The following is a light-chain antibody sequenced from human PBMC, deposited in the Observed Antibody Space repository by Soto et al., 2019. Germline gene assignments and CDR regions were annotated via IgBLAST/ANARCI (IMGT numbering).Light chain of an antibody. CDR3: QQLNSYPFT. CDR1: QGISSD. CDR2: AAS. Sequence: DIHLTQSPSFLSASVGDRITSTCRASQGISSDLAWYQQKPGEAPKFLIYAASTLQSGVPPRFSGSESGTEFTLTISSLQPEDFATYFCQQLNSYPFTFGGGTKVEI. J-gene: IGKJ4*01. V-gene: IGKV1-9*01.